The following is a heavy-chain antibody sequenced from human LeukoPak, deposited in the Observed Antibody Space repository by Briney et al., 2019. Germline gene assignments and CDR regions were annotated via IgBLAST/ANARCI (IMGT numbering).Heavy chain of an antibody. V-gene: IGHV4-4*07. Sequence: PSETLSLTCTVSGGSISSYYWNWIRQPAGKGLEWIGRIYTSGSTNYNPSLESRVTMLVDTSKNQFSLKLSSVTAADTAVYYCARTSFYYDSSGYPQEYFDYWGQGTLVTVSS. CDR1: GGSISSYY. CDR3: ARTSFYYDSSGYPQEYFDY. CDR2: IYTSGST. D-gene: IGHD3-22*01. J-gene: IGHJ4*02.